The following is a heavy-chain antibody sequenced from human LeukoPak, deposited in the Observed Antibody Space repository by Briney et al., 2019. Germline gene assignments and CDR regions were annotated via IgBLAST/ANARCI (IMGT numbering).Heavy chain of an antibody. CDR2: IYSGGRT. CDR3: ARFVSWAFDI. V-gene: IGHV3-53*01. Sequence: PGGSLRLSCAASGFTFSSKDMSWVRQAPGKGLEWVSLIYSGGRTNYADSVKGRLTISRDNSKNTLYLQMNSLRPDDTAVYFCARFVSWAFDIWGQGTMVTVSS. CDR1: GFTFSSKD. J-gene: IGHJ3*02.